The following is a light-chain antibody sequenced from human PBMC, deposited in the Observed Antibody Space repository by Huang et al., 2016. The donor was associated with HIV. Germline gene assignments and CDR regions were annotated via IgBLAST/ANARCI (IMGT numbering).Light chain of an antibody. CDR3: QQRSNWVFT. CDR2: DAS. J-gene: IGKJ3*01. CDR1: QSVSSY. V-gene: IGKV3-11*01. Sequence: EIVLIQSPATLSLSPGERATLSCRASQSVSSYSAWYQQKPGQAPRLLIYDASNRATGIPARFSGSGSGTDFTLTISSLEPEDFAVYYCQQRSNWVFTFGPGTKVDIK.